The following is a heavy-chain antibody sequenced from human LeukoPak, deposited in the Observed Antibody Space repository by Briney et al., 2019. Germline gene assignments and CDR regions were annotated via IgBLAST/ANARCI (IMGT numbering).Heavy chain of an antibody. D-gene: IGHD3-3*01. CDR2: IKAKPHGGTT. CDR1: GFTFINAW. Sequence: GGSLRLSCAASGFTFINAWMAWVRQAPGKGLEWVGRIKAKPHGGTTDYAAPVKGRFTISRDNSKNTLYLQMNSLRAEDTAVYYCASFGVVIPASFDYWGQGTLVTVSS. V-gene: IGHV3-15*01. J-gene: IGHJ4*02. CDR3: ASFGVVIPASFDY.